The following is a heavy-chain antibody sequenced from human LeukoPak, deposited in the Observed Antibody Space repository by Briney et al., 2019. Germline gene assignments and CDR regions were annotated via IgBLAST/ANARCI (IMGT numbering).Heavy chain of an antibody. Sequence: GGSLRLSCAASGFTFSSYAMSWVRQAPGKGLEWVSTITVSGGSTYYADSVKGRFTISRDNSKNTLDLQKTSLRAEDTAVYYCAKANWGSGYWGQGTLVTVSS. CDR3: AKANWGSGY. D-gene: IGHD7-27*01. CDR2: ITVSGGST. V-gene: IGHV3-23*01. J-gene: IGHJ4*02. CDR1: GFTFSSYA.